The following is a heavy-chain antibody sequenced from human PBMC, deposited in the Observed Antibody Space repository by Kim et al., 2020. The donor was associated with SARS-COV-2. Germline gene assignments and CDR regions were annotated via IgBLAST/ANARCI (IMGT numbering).Heavy chain of an antibody. CDR1: GFTFSSYW. D-gene: IGHD3-10*01. CDR2: IKQDGSEK. Sequence: GGSLRLSCAASGFTFSSYWMSWVRQAPGKGLEWVANIKQDGSEKYYVDSVKGRFTISRDNAKNSLYLQMNSLRAEDTAVYYCARVLWFGELSKRPFDYWGQGTLVTVSS. J-gene: IGHJ4*02. V-gene: IGHV3-7*03. CDR3: ARVLWFGELSKRPFDY.